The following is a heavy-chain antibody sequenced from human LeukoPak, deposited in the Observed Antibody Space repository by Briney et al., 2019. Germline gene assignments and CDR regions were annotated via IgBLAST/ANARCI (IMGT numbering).Heavy chain of an antibody. Sequence: PSETLSLTCTVSGGCISSGGYYWSWIRQHPGKGLEWIGYIYYSGSTYYNPSLKSRVTISVDTSKNQFSLKLSSVTAADTAVYYCARCGVRGVIDAFDIWGQGTMVTVSS. CDR1: GGCISSGGYY. CDR2: IYYSGST. J-gene: IGHJ3*02. D-gene: IGHD3-10*01. V-gene: IGHV4-31*03. CDR3: ARCGVRGVIDAFDI.